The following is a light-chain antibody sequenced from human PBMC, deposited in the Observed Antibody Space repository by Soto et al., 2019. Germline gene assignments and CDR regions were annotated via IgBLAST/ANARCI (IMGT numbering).Light chain of an antibody. CDR2: DAS. CDR3: QQYGSSPIT. V-gene: IGKV3-20*01. Sequence: EIVLKQSPGAQSLSPGESATLSCRASQSVSSNYLAWYQQKLGQAPRLLIYDASSRAAGIPDRFSGSGSGTDFTLTIRRLEPEDFAVYYCQQYGSSPITFGPGTKVDIK. J-gene: IGKJ3*01. CDR1: QSVSSNY.